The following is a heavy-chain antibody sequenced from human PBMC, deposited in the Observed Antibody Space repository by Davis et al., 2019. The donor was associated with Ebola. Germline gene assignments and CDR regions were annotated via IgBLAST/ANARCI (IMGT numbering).Heavy chain of an antibody. CDR3: ARGVTYYDFWSGYLGRGLDY. D-gene: IGHD3-3*01. Sequence: PSETLSLTCAVYGGSFSGYYWSWIRQPSGKGLEWIGEINHSGSTNYNPSLKSRVTISVDTSKKQFSLKLSSVTAADTAVYYCARGVTYYDFWSGYLGRGLDYWGQGTLVTVSS. CDR2: INHSGST. J-gene: IGHJ4*02. V-gene: IGHV4-34*01. CDR1: GGSFSGYY.